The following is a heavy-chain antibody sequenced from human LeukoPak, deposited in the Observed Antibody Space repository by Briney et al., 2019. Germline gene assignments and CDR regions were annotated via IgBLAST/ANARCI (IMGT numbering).Heavy chain of an antibody. CDR1: GFTFTTYW. J-gene: IGHJ5*02. V-gene: IGHV3-7*01. Sequence: GESLRLSCAASGFTFTTYWMSWVRQAPGKGLEWVANIKQDGSEKYYVDSVKGRFTISRDNAKNSLYLQMNSLRAEDTAVYYCAREICSGLVLCWFDPWGQGTLVTVSS. CDR3: AREICSGLVLCWFDP. D-gene: IGHD6-19*01. CDR2: IKQDGSEK.